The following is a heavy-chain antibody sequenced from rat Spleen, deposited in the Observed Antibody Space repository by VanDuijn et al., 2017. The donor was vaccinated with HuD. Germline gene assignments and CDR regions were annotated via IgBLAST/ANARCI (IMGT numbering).Heavy chain of an antibody. CDR1: GFTFSDYG. CDR3: ARQRGPSWFAY. D-gene: IGHD3-1*01. V-gene: IGHV5-22*01. CDR2: ISYGDSSGHSGT. Sequence: EVQLVESGGGLVQPGRSMSLSCAASGFTFSDYGVAWVRQAPTTGLEWVATISYGDSSGHSGTYYRDSVKGRFTLSRDNAKSTLYLQMNSLRSEDTATYYCARQRGPSWFAYWGQGTLVTVSS. J-gene: IGHJ3*01.